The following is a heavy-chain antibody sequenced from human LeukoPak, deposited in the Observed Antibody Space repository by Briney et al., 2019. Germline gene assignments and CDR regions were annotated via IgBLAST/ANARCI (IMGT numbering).Heavy chain of an antibody. CDR3: ARDGFDSRGYYSWFDP. V-gene: IGHV4-39*07. CDR2: IYYSGST. CDR1: GGSISSSYYY. Sequence: PSETLSLTCTVSGGSISSSYYYWGWIRQPPGKGLEWIGSIYYSGSTYYNPSLKSRVTISVDTSKNQFSLKLSSVTAADTAVYFCARDGFDSRGYYSWFDPWGQGTLVTVSS. D-gene: IGHD3-22*01. J-gene: IGHJ5*02.